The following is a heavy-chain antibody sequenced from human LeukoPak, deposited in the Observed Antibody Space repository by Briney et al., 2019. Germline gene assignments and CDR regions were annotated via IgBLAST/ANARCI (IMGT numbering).Heavy chain of an antibody. D-gene: IGHD3-10*01. CDR3: ARLWFDHYFDY. J-gene: IGHJ4*02. V-gene: IGHV4-39*01. CDR2: IYYSGST. CDR1: GGSISSYY. Sequence: SETLSLTCTVSGGSISSYYWGWLRQPPGKGLEWIGSIYYSGSTYYNPSLKSRVTISVDTSKNQFSLKLSSVTAADTAVYYCARLWFDHYFDYWGQGTLVTVSS.